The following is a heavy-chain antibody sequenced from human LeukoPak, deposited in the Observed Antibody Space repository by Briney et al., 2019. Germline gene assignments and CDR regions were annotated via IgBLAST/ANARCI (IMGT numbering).Heavy chain of an antibody. V-gene: IGHV4-59*01. CDR2: IYYSGST. CDR1: GGSISSYY. CDR3: AREDMSRGWYGIDY. Sequence: SETLSLTCTVSGGSISSYYWSWIRQPPGKGLEWIGYIYYSGSTNYNPSLKSRVTISVDTSKNQFSLKLSSVTAADTAVYHCAREDMSRGWYGIDYWGQGTLVTVSS. D-gene: IGHD6-19*01. J-gene: IGHJ4*02.